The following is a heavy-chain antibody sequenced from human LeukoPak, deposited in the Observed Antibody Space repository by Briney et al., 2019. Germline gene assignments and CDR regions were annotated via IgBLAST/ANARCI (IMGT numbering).Heavy chain of an antibody. V-gene: IGHV4-31*03. J-gene: IGHJ4*02. D-gene: IGHD3-3*01. Sequence: KLSQTLSLTCTVSGTSISSGAYSWSWVRQHPGKGLEWIAYIYYSGNTYYNPSLKRRVTISVDTSKNQFSLKLSSVTAADTAVYYCARTITIFGALGYFDYWGQGTLVTVSS. CDR2: IYYSGNT. CDR1: GTSISSGAYS. CDR3: ARTITIFGALGYFDY.